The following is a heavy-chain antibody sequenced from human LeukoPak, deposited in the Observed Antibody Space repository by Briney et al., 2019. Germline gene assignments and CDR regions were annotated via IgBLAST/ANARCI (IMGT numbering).Heavy chain of an antibody. CDR2: INPNSGGT. V-gene: IGHV1-2*02. Sequence: ASVKVSCKASGYTFTGYYMHWVRQAPGQGLEWMGWINPNSGGTNYAQKFQGRVTMTRDTSISTAYMELSRLRSDDTAVYYCARDWTVVVPAAGQYYYYGMDVWGQGTTVTVSS. CDR3: ARDWTVVVPAAGQYYYYGMDV. J-gene: IGHJ6*02. CDR1: GYTFTGYY. D-gene: IGHD2-2*01.